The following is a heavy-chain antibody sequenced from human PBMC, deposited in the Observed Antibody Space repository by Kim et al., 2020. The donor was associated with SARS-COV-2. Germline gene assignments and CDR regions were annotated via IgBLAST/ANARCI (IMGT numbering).Heavy chain of an antibody. V-gene: IGHV3-23*01. D-gene: IGHD2-21*02. CDR1: GFTFSSYA. J-gene: IGHJ6*02. CDR3: AKHIVVVTAILADYGMDV. Sequence: GGSLRLSCAASGFTFSSYAMSWVRQAPGKGLEWVSAISGSGGSTYYADSVKGRFTISRDNSKNTLYLQMNSLRAEDTAVYYCAKHIVVVTAILADYGMDVWGQGTTVTVSS. CDR2: ISGSGGST.